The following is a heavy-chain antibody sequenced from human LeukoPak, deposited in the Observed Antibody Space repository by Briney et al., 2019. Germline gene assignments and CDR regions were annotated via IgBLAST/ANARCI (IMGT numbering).Heavy chain of an antibody. CDR1: GYRFTNYW. CDR2: IYPGDSDT. J-gene: IGHJ6*03. D-gene: IGHD4-17*01. V-gene: IGHV5-51*01. Sequence: GESLKISCKGSGYRFTNYWIGWVRQMPGKGLEWMEIIYPGDSDTRYSPSFQGQVTISADKSISTAYLQWGSLKASDAAMYYCARHAYGDHNYYYYYMDVWGKGTTVTVSS. CDR3: ARHAYGDHNYYYYYMDV.